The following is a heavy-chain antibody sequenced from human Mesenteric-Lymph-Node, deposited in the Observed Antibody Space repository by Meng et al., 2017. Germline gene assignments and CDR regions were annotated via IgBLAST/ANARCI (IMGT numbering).Heavy chain of an antibody. D-gene: IGHD2-8*01. J-gene: IGHJ4*02. CDR2: IAPSGGST. Sequence: EGQVAEVGGGLVQPGGSLRPSCAASGFTFSGYWIHWVRQAPGKGLQWVSGIAPSGGSTYYTDSVKGRFTISRDNSKNTAYLQMNSLRAEDSAVYYCAKRYCTNGDCCAFDYWGPGTLVTVFS. V-gene: IGHV3-23*04. CDR1: GFTFSGYW. CDR3: AKRYCTNGDCCAFDY.